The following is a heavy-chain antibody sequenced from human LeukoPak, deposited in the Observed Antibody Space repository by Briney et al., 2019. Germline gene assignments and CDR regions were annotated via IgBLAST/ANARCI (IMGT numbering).Heavy chain of an antibody. D-gene: IGHD3-3*01. J-gene: IGHJ5*02. CDR3: ARDTRAGHWSGYYFPPGAFDP. CDR2: IIPIFGTA. Sequence: GASVKVSCTASGGTFSSYAISWVRQAPGQGLEWMGGIIPIFGTANYAQKFQGRVTITADESTSTAYMELSSLRSDDTAVYYRARDTRAGHWSGYYFPPGAFDPWGQGTLVTVSS. CDR1: GGTFSSYA. V-gene: IGHV1-69*13.